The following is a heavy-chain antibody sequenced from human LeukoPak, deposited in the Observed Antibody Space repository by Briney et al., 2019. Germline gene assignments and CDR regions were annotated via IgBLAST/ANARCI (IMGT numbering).Heavy chain of an antibody. CDR3: ARGFWSGYYYNWFDP. V-gene: IGHV3-66*02. CDR2: ICSGGST. CDR1: GFTVSSND. D-gene: IGHD3-3*01. Sequence: GGSLRLSCAASGFTVSSNDMSWVRQAPGKGLEWVSVICSGGSTSYADSMKGRFTISRDSSKNTLYLQMNSLRAEDTAVYYCARGFWSGYYYNWFDPWGQGTLVTVSS. J-gene: IGHJ5*02.